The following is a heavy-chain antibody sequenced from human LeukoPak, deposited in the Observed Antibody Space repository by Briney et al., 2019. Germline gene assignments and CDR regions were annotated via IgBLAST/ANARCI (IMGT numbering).Heavy chain of an antibody. V-gene: IGHV4-39*01. CDR3: ASALWFGELELDP. D-gene: IGHD3-10*01. Sequence: PSETLSLTGTVSGGSISSSSYFWAWIRQPPGKGLVWNGSIYYSGSTYYNPSLKSRVTISVDMSKNQFSMKLSSVTAADTAVYYCASALWFGELELDPWGQGTMVTVSS. J-gene: IGHJ5*02. CDR2: IYYSGST. CDR1: GGSISSSSYF.